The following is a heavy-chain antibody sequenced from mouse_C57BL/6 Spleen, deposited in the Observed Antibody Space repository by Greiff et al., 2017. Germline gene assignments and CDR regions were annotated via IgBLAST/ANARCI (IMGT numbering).Heavy chain of an antibody. Sequence: EVKVVESEGGLVQPGRSMKLSCTDSGFTFSDYYMARVRQVTEKGLEWVANLNYDGSSTYYLDSLKSRFIISRDNAKNNLYLQMSSLKYEDTATYYCARVSYAMDYWGQGTSVTVSS. CDR1: GFTFSDYY. V-gene: IGHV5-16*01. J-gene: IGHJ4*01. CDR2: LNYDGSST. CDR3: ARVSYAMDY.